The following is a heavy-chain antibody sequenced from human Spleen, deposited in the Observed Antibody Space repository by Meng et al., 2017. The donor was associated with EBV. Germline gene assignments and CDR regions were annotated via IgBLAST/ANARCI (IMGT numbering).Heavy chain of an antibody. Sequence: LHLQEPGPGLVKPSETLSSTGTVSGGSISSNNCYWGWNRQPPGKGLEWIGSIYYSGSTYYNPSLKSRVTISVDTSKNQFSLKLSSVTAADTAVYYCAAVVPAANDYWGQGTLVTVSS. CDR3: AAVVPAANDY. V-gene: IGHV4-39*01. CDR1: GGSISSNNCY. CDR2: IYYSGST. J-gene: IGHJ4*02. D-gene: IGHD2-2*01.